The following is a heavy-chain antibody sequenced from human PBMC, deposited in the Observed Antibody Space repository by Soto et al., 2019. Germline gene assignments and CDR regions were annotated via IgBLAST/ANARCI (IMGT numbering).Heavy chain of an antibody. Sequence: QVQLVQSGAEVKKPGASVKVSCKASGYTFTSYDINWVRQATGQGLEWMGWMNPNSGNTGYAQKFQGRVTMTRNTSIRTAYMELSSLRSEATAVYYWPRVRGGRGGYFDYWGQGTLVTVSS. CDR3: PRVRGGRGGYFDY. CDR2: MNPNSGNT. J-gene: IGHJ4*02. CDR1: GYTFTSYD. D-gene: IGHD3-16*01. V-gene: IGHV1-8*01.